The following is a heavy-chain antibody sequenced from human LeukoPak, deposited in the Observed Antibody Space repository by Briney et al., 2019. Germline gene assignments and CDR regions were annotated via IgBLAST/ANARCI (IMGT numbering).Heavy chain of an antibody. J-gene: IGHJ4*02. Sequence: SVKVSCKASGGTFSSYAISWVRRAPGQGLEWMGRIIPIFGTANYAQKFQGRVTITTDESTSTAYMELSSLRSEDTAVYYCARSSPYGDYLFDYWGQGTLVTVSS. CDR2: IIPIFGTA. CDR1: GGTFSSYA. V-gene: IGHV1-69*05. D-gene: IGHD4-17*01. CDR3: ARSSPYGDYLFDY.